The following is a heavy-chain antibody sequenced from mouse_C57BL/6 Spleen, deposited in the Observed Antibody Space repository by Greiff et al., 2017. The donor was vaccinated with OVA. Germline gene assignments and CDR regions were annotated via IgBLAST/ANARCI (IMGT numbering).Heavy chain of an antibody. V-gene: IGHV1-26*01. D-gene: IGHD1-1*01. CDR2: INPNNGGT. CDR1: GYTFTDYY. Sequence: EVQLQQSGPELVKPGASVKISCKASGYTFTDYYMNWVKQSHGKSLEWIGDINPNNGGTSYNQKFKGKATLTVDKSSSTAYMELRSLTSEDSAVHYCARSTTVVARGFAYWGQGTLVTVSA. J-gene: IGHJ3*01. CDR3: ARSTTVVARGFAY.